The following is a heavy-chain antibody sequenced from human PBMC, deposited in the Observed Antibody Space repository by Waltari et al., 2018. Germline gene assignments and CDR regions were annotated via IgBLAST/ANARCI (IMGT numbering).Heavy chain of an antibody. Sequence: QVQLQQWGAGLLKPSETLSLTCGVSGGSFSGYYWGWIRQPPGKGLEWIGEGDHGGSATYPPALKRRVTMSGDTSSNQFSLKMISVTAAGTAVYYCARGNGGYSDWGPGALVAVSS. CDR2: GDHGGSA. CDR1: GGSFSGYY. V-gene: IGHV4-34*02. D-gene: IGHD1-26*01. J-gene: IGHJ4*02. CDR3: ARGNGGYSD.